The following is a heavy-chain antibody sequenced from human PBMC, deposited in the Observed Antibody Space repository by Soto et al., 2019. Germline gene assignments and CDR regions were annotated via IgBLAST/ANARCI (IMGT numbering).Heavy chain of an antibody. CDR2: IIPIFGTA. V-gene: IGHV1-69*13. Sequence: SVKVSCKASGVTFSSYAISWVRQAPGQGLEWMGGIIPIFGTANYAQKFQGRVTITADESTSTAYMELSSLRSEDTAVYYCARDLYGEGYYYYYGMDVWGQGTTVTVSS. D-gene: IGHD4-17*01. CDR3: ARDLYGEGYYYYYGMDV. CDR1: GVTFSSYA. J-gene: IGHJ6*02.